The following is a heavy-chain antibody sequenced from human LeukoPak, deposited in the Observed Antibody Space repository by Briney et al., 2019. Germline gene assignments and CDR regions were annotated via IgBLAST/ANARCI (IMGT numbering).Heavy chain of an antibody. D-gene: IGHD5-18*01. Sequence: ASVKVSCKASGYTFTGYYMHWVRQAPGQGLEWMGWINPNSGGTNYAQKFQGRVTMTRDTSISTAYMELSRLRSDDTAVYYCARDPLAKVVGVSPGYSYGLNYYYYYYYMDVWGKGTTVTVSS. CDR3: ARDPLAKVVGVSPGYSYGLNYYYYYYYMDV. V-gene: IGHV1-2*02. CDR1: GYTFTGYY. J-gene: IGHJ6*03. CDR2: INPNSGGT.